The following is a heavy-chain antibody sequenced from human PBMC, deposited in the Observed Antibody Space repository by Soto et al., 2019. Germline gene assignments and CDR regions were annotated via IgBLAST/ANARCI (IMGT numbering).Heavy chain of an antibody. CDR3: AHSDGGYEIIYFDF. Sequence: SGPTLANPTQTLTLTCTFSGFSFTTAGVAVGWIRQTPGGALEWLTLIYYNDDRRFSPSLKTRLTITGDTSKKQVVLSLTNVEPGDTATYFCAHSDGGYEIIYFDFWGQGIQVTVSS. D-gene: IGHD5-12*01. CDR1: GFSFTTAGVA. J-gene: IGHJ4*02. CDR2: IYYNDDR. V-gene: IGHV2-5*01.